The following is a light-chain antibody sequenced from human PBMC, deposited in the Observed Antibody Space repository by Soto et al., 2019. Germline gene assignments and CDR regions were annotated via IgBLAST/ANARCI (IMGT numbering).Light chain of an antibody. CDR1: SSDVGSYNY. V-gene: IGLV2-14*01. J-gene: IGLJ2*01. Sequence: QSALTQPASVSGSPGQSITMSCTGTSSDVGSYNYVSWYQQYPGKAPKLMIYAVSNRPSGVSNRFSGSKSGNTASLTISGLQAEDEADYYCSSYTSSSTLVFGGGTKVTVL. CDR2: AVS. CDR3: SSYTSSSTLV.